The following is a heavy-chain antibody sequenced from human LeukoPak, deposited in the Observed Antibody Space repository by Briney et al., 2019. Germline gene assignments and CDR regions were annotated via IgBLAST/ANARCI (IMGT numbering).Heavy chain of an antibody. CDR2: IRYDGSDK. CDR1: GFSFSSYG. J-gene: IGHJ4*02. Sequence: PGGSLRLSCAASGFSFSSYGMHWVRQAPGKGLEWVAFIRYDGSDKYYADSVKGRFTISRDNAKNSLYLQMNSLRAEDMAIYYCARDASGDMYFFDYWGQGALVIVSS. V-gene: IGHV3-30*02. CDR3: ARDASGDMYFFDY. D-gene: IGHD4-17*01.